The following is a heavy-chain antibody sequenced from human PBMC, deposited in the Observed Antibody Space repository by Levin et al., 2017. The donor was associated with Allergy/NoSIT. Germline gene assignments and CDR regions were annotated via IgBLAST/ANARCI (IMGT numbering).Heavy chain of an antibody. J-gene: IGHJ4*02. D-gene: IGHD5-18*01. CDR2: IYLSGST. Sequence: SETLSLTCAVSGGSISSGGYSWSWIRQPPGKGLEWIGNIYLSGSTYYNPSLKSRVTISVDRSKNQFSLNLSSVTAADTAVYYCARVTGYSYGYYFDYWGQGTLVTVSS. CDR3: ARVTGYSYGYYFDY. V-gene: IGHV4-30-2*01. CDR1: GGSISSGGYS.